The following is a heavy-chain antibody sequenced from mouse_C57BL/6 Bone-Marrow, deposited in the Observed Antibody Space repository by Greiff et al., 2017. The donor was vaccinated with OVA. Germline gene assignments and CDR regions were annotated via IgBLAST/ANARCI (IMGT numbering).Heavy chain of an antibody. J-gene: IGHJ3*01. CDR2: IYPRSGNT. D-gene: IGHD2-3*01. V-gene: IGHV1-81*01. CDR1: GYTFTSYG. CDR3: ARDGYYRFAY. Sequence: QVQLQQSGAELARPGASVKLSCKASGYTFTSYGISWVKQRTGQGLEWIGEIYPRSGNTYYNEKFKGKATLTADKSSSTAYMELRSLTSEDSAVYFCARDGYYRFAYWGQGTLVTVSA.